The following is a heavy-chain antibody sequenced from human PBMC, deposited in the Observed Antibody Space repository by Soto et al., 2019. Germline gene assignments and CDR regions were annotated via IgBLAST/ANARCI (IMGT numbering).Heavy chain of an antibody. CDR3: AKDAIFEMITAGNPRMDV. CDR2: VSVDPGNT. J-gene: IGHJ6*02. V-gene: IGHV3-23*01. CDR1: GFTLSSYP. D-gene: IGHD3-16*01. Sequence: TGGSLRLSCTASGFTLSSYPMSWVRQTPGKGLQWVASVSVDPGNTYYADSVKGRFTISRDHSKNTVYLQMNSLRVEDTAVYYCAKDAIFEMITAGNPRMDVWGQGTTVTVSS.